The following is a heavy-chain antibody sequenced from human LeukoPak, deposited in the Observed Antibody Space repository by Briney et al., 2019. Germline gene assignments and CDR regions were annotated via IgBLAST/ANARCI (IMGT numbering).Heavy chain of an antibody. J-gene: IGHJ4*02. D-gene: IGHD2-15*01. CDR2: FSYTGIT. V-gene: IGHV4-39*07. CDR3: ARDPGCSGGSCYIFGFDY. Sequence: SETLSLTCTVAGGSVNDRSYYWGWVRQPPGKGLECIGTFSYTGITYYNPSLRSRATISADSSKNQVSMKLSSVTAADTAVYYCARDPGCSGGSCYIFGFDYWGQGTLVTVSS. CDR1: GGSVNDRSYY.